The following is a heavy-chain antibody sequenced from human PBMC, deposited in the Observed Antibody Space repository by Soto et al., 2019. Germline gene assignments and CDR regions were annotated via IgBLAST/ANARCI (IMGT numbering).Heavy chain of an antibody. J-gene: IGHJ5*02. Sequence: SETLSLTCTVSGGSLSSHYWTWIRQSPGKGLEWIGYVYFSGNTNYNPSLKSRVTISIDTSKNQFSLRLASATAADTAFYYCGSVRPSGYVLSWGQGTLVTVSS. D-gene: IGHD6-25*01. V-gene: IGHV4-59*11. CDR3: GSVRPSGYVLS. CDR1: GGSLSSHY. CDR2: VYFSGNT.